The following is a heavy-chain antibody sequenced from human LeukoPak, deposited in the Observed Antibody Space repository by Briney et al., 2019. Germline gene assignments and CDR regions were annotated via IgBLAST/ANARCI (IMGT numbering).Heavy chain of an antibody. D-gene: IGHD3/OR15-3a*01. CDR1: GGALSDYY. V-gene: IGHV4-34*01. J-gene: IGHJ4*02. CDR3: VRGLDYAKTGY. Sequence: PSETLSLTCASYGGALSDYYWTSIRQPPGKGLEWIGETNNSGRINYNPYLKSRVVISVDTCKNQFSLRVTSVTAADTAVYYCVRGLDYAKTGYWGQGTLVTVSS. CDR2: TNNSGRI.